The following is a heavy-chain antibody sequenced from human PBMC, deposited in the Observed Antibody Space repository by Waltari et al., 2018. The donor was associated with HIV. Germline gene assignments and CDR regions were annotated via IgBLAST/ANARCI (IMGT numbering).Heavy chain of an antibody. J-gene: IGHJ5*02. V-gene: IGHV4-59*01. CDR2: IYYSGGT. Sequence: QVQLQESGPGLVKPSETLSLTCTVSGGSISSYYWSWIRQPPGKGLEWIGYIYYSGGTNYNPSLKSRVTISVDTSKNQFSLKLSSVTAADTAVYYCAAAGSWLPWFDPWGQGTLVTVSS. CDR3: AAAGSWLPWFDP. CDR1: GGSISSYY. D-gene: IGHD1-26*01.